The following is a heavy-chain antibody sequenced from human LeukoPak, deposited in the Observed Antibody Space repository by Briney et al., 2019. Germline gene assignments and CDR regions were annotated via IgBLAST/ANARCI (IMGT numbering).Heavy chain of an antibody. CDR2: ITSSGEGT. CDR1: GFTFSSYA. V-gene: IGHV3-23*01. J-gene: IGHJ4*02. CDR3: AKDRPNYYGSNGHYYRRNGDY. Sequence: GGSLRLSCAASGFTFSSYAMSWVRQAPGRGLEWVSSITSSGEGTWYSDSVKGRFTISRDNTKTTLYLQMNSLRAEDTAIYYCAKDRPNYYGSNGHYYRRNGDYWGQGTQVTVSS. D-gene: IGHD3-22*01.